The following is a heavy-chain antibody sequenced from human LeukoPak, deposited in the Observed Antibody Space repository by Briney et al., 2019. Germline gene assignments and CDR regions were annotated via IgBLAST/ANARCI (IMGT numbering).Heavy chain of an antibody. CDR3: ARDDCSTTICLAY. Sequence: GGSLRLSCETSGFTFRNYGMHWVRQAPSKGLDWVAVIWYDESKKYYADSVKGRFTISRDISKNTLYLQMNSLRAEDTAVYYCARDDCSTTICLAYWGQGTLVSVSS. V-gene: IGHV3-33*01. D-gene: IGHD2-2*01. CDR1: GFTFRNYG. J-gene: IGHJ4*02. CDR2: IWYDESKK.